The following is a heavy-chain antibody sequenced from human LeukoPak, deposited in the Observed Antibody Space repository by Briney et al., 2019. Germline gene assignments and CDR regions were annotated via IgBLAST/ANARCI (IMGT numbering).Heavy chain of an antibody. CDR3: AKDTSGYDFGFDY. Sequence: PGGSLRLSCAASGFTFSSYGMHWVRQAPGKGLEWVAVIWYDGSNKYYADSVKGRFTISRGNSKNTLYLQMNSLRAEDTAVYYCAKDTSGYDFGFDYWGQGTLVTVSS. CDR1: GFTFSSYG. J-gene: IGHJ4*02. D-gene: IGHD5-12*01. CDR2: IWYDGSNK. V-gene: IGHV3-33*06.